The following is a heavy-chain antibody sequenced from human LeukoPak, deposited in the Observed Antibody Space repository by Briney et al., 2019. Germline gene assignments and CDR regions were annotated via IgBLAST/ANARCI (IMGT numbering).Heavy chain of an antibody. Sequence: GGSLRLSCAASEFAFSSHAMTWVRQAPGKGLEWVSAISISGSKTYYADSVKGRFTISRDNSKNTLYLQMNSLRAEDTSVYYCANEIRPNDYWGQGTQVTVSS. V-gene: IGHV3-23*01. CDR1: EFAFSSHA. J-gene: IGHJ4*02. CDR2: ISISGSKT. D-gene: IGHD4-17*01. CDR3: ANEIRPNDY.